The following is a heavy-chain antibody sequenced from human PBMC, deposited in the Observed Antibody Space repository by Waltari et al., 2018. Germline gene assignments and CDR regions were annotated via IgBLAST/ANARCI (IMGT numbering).Heavy chain of an antibody. V-gene: IGHV4-39*01. J-gene: IGHJ3*02. CDR3: ARRSRGSGSYAFGAFDI. Sequence: QLQLQESGPGLVKPSETLSLTCTVSGSISSTTYYWGWIRQPPGKGLEWIGSMSSSGHTYYNPSLKSRGTISWDTAKNQFSLRLSSVTAADTAVYYCARRSRGSGSYAFGAFDIWGQGTMVIVSS. D-gene: IGHD1-26*01. CDR1: GSISSTTYY. CDR2: MSSSGHT.